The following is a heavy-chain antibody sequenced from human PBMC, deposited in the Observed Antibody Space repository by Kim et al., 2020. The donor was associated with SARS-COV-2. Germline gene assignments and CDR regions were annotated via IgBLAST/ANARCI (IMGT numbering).Heavy chain of an antibody. CDR1: GYTFTSYG. CDR3: AREPYYYDSSGYYYPMDAFDI. Sequence: ASVKVSCKASGYTFTSYGISWVRQAPGQGLEWMGWISAYNGNTNYAQKLQGRVTMTTDTSTSTAYMELRSLRSDDTAVYYCAREPYYYDSSGYYYPMDAFDIWGQGTMVTVSS. D-gene: IGHD3-22*01. V-gene: IGHV1-18*04. CDR2: ISAYNGNT. J-gene: IGHJ3*02.